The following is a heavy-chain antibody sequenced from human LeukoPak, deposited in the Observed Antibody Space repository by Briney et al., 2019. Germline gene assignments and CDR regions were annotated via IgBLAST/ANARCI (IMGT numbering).Heavy chain of an antibody. D-gene: IGHD2-2*01. CDR1: GFTFSSYN. CDR2: IISSSYI. Sequence: GGSLRLSRAASGFTFSSYNMNWVRQAPGKGLDGVASIISSSYIYYADSVRGRFAISRDNAKNSLSLQMKSLRAEDTAVYYCARDRDIVVVPAASAWNWFDPWGQGTLVTVSS. V-gene: IGHV3-21*01. J-gene: IGHJ5*02. CDR3: ARDRDIVVVPAASAWNWFDP.